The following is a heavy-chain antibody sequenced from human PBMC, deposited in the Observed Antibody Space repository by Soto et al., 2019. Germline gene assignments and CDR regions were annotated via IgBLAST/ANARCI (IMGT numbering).Heavy chain of an antibody. CDR2: ISYDGSNK. D-gene: IGHD3-16*01. V-gene: IGHV3-30*14. CDR3: ARASLGDSVAFDI. CDR1: GFTFSSYA. J-gene: IGHJ3*02. Sequence: GGSLRLSCAASGFTFSSYAMHWVRQAPGKGLEWVAVISYDGSNKYYADSVKGRFTISRDNSKNTLYLQMNSLRAEDTAVYYCARASLGDSVAFDIWGQGTMVTVSS.